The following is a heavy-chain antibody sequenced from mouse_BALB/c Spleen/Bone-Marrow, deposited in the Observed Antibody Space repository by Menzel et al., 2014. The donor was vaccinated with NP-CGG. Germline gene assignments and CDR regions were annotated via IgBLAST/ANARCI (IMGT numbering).Heavy chain of an antibody. Sequence: QVQLQQSGPELVKPGASVRISCKASGYSFPDYYINWVKQMPGQGLEWIGWIYPGNGDTKYYERFKGKASLTVDKSSSPVIIQMSSRPSEDTAVYFCARDRRSGYGAMDHWGQGTLVTVSS. CDR2: IYPGNGDT. CDR1: GYSFPDYY. CDR3: ARDRRSGYGAMDH. D-gene: IGHD2-14*01. V-gene: IGHV1-84*02. J-gene: IGHJ4*01.